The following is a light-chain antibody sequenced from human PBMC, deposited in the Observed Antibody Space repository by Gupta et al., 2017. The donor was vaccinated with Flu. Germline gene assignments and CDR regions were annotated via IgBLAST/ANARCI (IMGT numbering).Light chain of an antibody. V-gene: IGLV4-69*01. CDR3: QTSGTDIHL. J-gene: IGLJ3*02. CDR2: LNSDGSH. Sequence: QLVLTHSPSASASLGASVKLTCTLSSGHSSYAIAWHQQQHEKGPRYLMKLNSDGSHSKRDGIPDRFSSSNSGAVRYHTTSILQSEDEPDYYCQTSGTDIHLFGGGTKLTVL. CDR1: SGHSSYA.